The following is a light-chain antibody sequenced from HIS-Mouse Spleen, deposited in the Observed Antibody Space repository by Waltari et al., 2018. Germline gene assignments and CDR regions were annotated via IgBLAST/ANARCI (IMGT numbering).Light chain of an antibody. CDR3: QSADSSGTYVV. Sequence: SYELTQPPSVSVSPGQTARIPCSGDALPKQYAYWYQPKPGQAPWLVIYKDSERPSGIPERFSGSSSGTTVTLTISGVQAEDEADYYCQSADSSGTYVVFGGGTKLTVL. CDR1: ALPKQY. CDR2: KDS. V-gene: IGLV3-25*03. J-gene: IGLJ2*01.